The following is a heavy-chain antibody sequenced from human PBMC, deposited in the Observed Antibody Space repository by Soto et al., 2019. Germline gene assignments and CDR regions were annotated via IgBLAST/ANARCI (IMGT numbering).Heavy chain of an antibody. V-gene: IGHV3-15*02. Sequence: VLLVESGGAFVKPGGSHRLSCAASGFTFNSAWMNWVRQAPVKGLEWVGRIKSNIDGGTVDYAASVKGRFTISRDDSKSTLYLQMNSLTIEDTAVYYCVSAVIYWGQGTLVTVSS. CDR1: GFTFNSAW. CDR3: VSAVIY. D-gene: IGHD2-21*01. J-gene: IGHJ1*01. CDR2: IKSNIDGGTV.